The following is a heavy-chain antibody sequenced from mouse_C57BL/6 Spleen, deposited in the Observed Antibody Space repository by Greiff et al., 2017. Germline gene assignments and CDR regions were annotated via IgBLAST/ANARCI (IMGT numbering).Heavy chain of an antibody. CDR3: ARGGYGSSYVDY. CDR1: GYTFTDYY. J-gene: IGHJ2*01. V-gene: IGHV1-26*01. D-gene: IGHD1-1*01. CDR2: INPNNGGT. Sequence: VQLQQSGPELVKPGASVKISCKASGYTFTDYYMNWVKQSHGKSLEWIGDINPNNGGTSYNQKFKGKATLTVDKSSSTAYMELRSLTSEDSAVYYCARGGYGSSYVDYWGQGTTLTVSS.